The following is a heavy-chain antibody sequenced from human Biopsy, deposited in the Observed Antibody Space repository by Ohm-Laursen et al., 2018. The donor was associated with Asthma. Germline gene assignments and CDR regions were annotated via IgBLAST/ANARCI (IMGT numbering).Heavy chain of an antibody. V-gene: IGHV1-69*13. Sequence: SVKVSCKTSGGTFSSDAIGWVRQAPGQGLEWMGGIIPIVGTTAYAQKFQGRVTITADEATSTAYMELSSLRSEDTAVYYCARDQGDFWFFDLWGRGSLVTVSS. CDR1: GGTFSSDA. CDR2: IIPIVGTT. J-gene: IGHJ2*01. CDR3: ARDQGDFWFFDL. D-gene: IGHD3-16*01.